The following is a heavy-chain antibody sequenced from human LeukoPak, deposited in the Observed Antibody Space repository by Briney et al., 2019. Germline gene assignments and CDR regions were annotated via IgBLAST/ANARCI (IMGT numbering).Heavy chain of an antibody. Sequence: SETLSLTCTVSGGSISSSSYYWGWIRQPPGKGLEWIVSIYYSGSTYYNPSLKSRVTISVDTSKNQFSLKLSSVTAADTAVYYCARHRPYCGGDCYRYYFDYWGQGTLVTVSS. V-gene: IGHV4-39*01. CDR3: ARHRPYCGGDCYRYYFDY. D-gene: IGHD2-21*02. J-gene: IGHJ4*02. CDR1: GGSISSSSYY. CDR2: IYYSGST.